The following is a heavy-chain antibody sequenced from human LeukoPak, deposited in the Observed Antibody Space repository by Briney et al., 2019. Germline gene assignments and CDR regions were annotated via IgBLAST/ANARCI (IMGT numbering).Heavy chain of an antibody. CDR2: ISSSSSYI. V-gene: IGHV3-21*01. CDR3: ARDPPTTYYYDSSGYYYFSY. Sequence: PGGSLRLSCAASGFTFSSYSMNWVRQAPGKGLEWVSSISSSSSYIYYADSVKGRFTISRDNAKNSLYLQMKSLRAEDTAVYYCARDPPTTYYYDSSGYYYFSYWGQGTLVTVSS. CDR1: GFTFSSYS. J-gene: IGHJ4*02. D-gene: IGHD3-22*01.